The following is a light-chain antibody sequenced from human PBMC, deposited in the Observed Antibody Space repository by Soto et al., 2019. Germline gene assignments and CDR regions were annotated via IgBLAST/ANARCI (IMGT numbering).Light chain of an antibody. J-gene: IGLJ1*01. CDR1: SSNIGGNS. CDR3: GSWDSSLSAYV. CDR2: DDD. V-gene: IGLV1-51*01. Sequence: QSVLTQPPSVSAAPGQRVTISCSGSSSNIGGNSVSWYQQLPGTAPKLLIYDDDKRPSGIPDRFSGSKSGTSATLGITGVQTGNEAEYYCGSWDSSLSAYVFGTGTKVTVL.